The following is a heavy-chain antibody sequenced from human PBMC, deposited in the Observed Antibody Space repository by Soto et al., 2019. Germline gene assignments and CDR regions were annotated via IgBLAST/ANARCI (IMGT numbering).Heavy chain of an antibody. CDR3: AKETPGGYGNAS. Sequence: TSETLSLTCTVSGDSISGGSYYWSWIRQHPGKGLEWIGYIYDSGRAYYNPSLKSRLTISVDTSENQFSLRLSSVTAADTAVYYCAKETPGGYGNASWGQGILVTVSS. J-gene: IGHJ5*02. D-gene: IGHD5-18*01. CDR2: IYDSGRA. V-gene: IGHV4-31*03. CDR1: GDSISGGSYY.